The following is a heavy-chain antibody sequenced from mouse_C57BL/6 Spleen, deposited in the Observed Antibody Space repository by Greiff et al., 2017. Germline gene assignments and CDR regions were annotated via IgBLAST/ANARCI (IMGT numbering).Heavy chain of an antibody. D-gene: IGHD1-2*01. CDR2: ISYDGSN. Sequence: EVQLVESGPGLVKPSQSLSLTCSVTGYSITSGYYWNWIRQFPGNKLEWMGYISYDGSNNYNPSLKNRISITRDTSKNQFFLKLNSVTTEDTATYYCARGYYGPDYWGQGTTLTVSS. V-gene: IGHV3-6*01. CDR3: ARGYYGPDY. J-gene: IGHJ2*01. CDR1: GYSITSGYY.